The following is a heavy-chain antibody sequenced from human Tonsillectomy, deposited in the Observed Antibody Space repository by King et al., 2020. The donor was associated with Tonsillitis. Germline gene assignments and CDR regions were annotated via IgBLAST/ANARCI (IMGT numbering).Heavy chain of an antibody. J-gene: IGHJ3*02. CDR3: ARCDDSSSYAVDI. D-gene: IGHD3-22*01. CDR1: GYTFTDYY. V-gene: IGHV1-2*02. CDR2: VSPNSAGT. Sequence: QLVQSGAEVKKPGASVKVSCKASGYTFTDYYINWVRQAPGQGLEWMGWVSPNSAGTNYAQKFQGRVTLTRDTSISTAYMELSSLRSDDTAVYYCARCDDSSSYAVDIWGQGTMVTVSS.